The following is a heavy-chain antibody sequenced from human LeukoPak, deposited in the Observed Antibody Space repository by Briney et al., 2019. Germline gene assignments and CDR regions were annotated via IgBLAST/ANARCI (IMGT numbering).Heavy chain of an antibody. CDR3: ARATRGYYDTNHHFDY. V-gene: IGHV4-59*01. CDR2: IYYSGST. CDR1: GGSISSYY. D-gene: IGHD3-22*01. J-gene: IGHJ4*02. Sequence: SETLSLTCTVSGGSISSYYWSWIRQPPGKGLEWIGYIYYSGSTNYNPSLKSRVTISVDTSKNQFSLKLSSVTAADPAVYYCARATRGYYDTNHHFDYWGQGTLVTVSS.